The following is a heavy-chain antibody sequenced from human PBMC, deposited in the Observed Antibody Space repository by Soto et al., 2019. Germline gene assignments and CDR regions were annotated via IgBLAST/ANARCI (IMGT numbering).Heavy chain of an antibody. J-gene: IGHJ4*02. V-gene: IGHV4-59*08. Sequence: QVQLQESGPGLVKSLETLSLTCTVSGGSISSYYWSWIRQPPGTGLEWIGYIYYSGSTNYNPSLKSRVTISVDTSKNQFSLKLTSVTAADTAVYYCARHYCGGGGCYYFDYRGQGTLVTVSS. CDR2: IYYSGST. CDR3: ARHYCGGGGCYYFDY. D-gene: IGHD2-15*01. CDR1: GGSISSYY.